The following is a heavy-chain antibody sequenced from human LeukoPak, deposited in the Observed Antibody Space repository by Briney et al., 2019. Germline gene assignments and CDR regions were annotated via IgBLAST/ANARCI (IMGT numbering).Heavy chain of an antibody. CDR2: IIPIFGTA. CDR1: GGTFSSYA. J-gene: IGHJ4*02. CDR3: ARDSWRLLWFGESGGAIDY. V-gene: IGHV1-69*05. Sequence: SVKVSCKASGGTFSSYAISWVRQAPGQGLEWMGGIIPIFGTANYAQKFQGRVTMTTDTSTSTAYMELRSLRSDDTAVYYCARDSWRLLWFGESGGAIDYWGQGTLVTVSS. D-gene: IGHD3-10*01.